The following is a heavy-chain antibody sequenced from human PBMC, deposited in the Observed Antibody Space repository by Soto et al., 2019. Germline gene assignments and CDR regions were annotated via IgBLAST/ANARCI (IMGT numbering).Heavy chain of an antibody. CDR3: AKAAIGFPPYFDY. CDR2: IIWNSGSI. V-gene: IGHV3-9*01. D-gene: IGHD2-21*01. Sequence: HPGGSLRLSCAASGFTFDDYAMHWVRQAPGKGLEWVSGIIWNSGSIAYADSVKGRFTISRDNAKNSLYLQMNSLRAEDTALYYCAKAAIGFPPYFDYWGQGTLVTVSS. CDR1: GFTFDDYA. J-gene: IGHJ4*02.